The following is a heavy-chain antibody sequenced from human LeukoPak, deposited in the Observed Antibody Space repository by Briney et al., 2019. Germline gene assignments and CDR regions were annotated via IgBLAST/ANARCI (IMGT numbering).Heavy chain of an antibody. CDR2: MNPNSGNT. V-gene: IGHV1-8*01. D-gene: IGHD3/OR15-3a*01. CDR1: GYTFTSYD. CDR3: ASTLGTGYYNFDY. J-gene: IGHJ4*02. Sequence: ASVKVSCKASGYTFTSYDINWVRQATGQGLEWMGWMNPNSGNTGYAQKFQGRVTMTRNTSISTAYMELSSLRSEVTAVYYCASTLGTGYYNFDYWGQGTLVTVSS.